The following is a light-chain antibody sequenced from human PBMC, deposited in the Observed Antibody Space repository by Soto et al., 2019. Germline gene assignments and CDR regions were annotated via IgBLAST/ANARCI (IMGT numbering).Light chain of an antibody. V-gene: IGKV3-15*01. CDR2: GAF. CDR3: QQYNDWPLT. CDR1: QSVSSN. Sequence: DIVLTQSPGTLSLSPGERATLSCRASQSVSSNLAWYQQKPGQAPSLLIYGAFTRATGIPARFSGTGSGTEFTLTISSLQSEDFALYYCQQYNDWPLTFGQGTKVE. J-gene: IGKJ1*01.